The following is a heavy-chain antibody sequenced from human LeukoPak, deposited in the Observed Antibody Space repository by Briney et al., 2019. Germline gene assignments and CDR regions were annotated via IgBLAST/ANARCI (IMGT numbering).Heavy chain of an antibody. D-gene: IGHD3-22*01. V-gene: IGHV3-49*04. CDR1: GFTFGDYA. J-gene: IGHJ4*02. Sequence: GGSLRLSCTASGFTFGDYAMSWVRQAPGKGLEWVGFIRIKAYGGTTEYAASVKGRFTISRDDSKSIAYLQMNSLKTEDTAVYYCTRLGIDSSGYFDYWGQGTLVTVSS. CDR2: IRIKAYGGTT. CDR3: TRLGIDSSGYFDY.